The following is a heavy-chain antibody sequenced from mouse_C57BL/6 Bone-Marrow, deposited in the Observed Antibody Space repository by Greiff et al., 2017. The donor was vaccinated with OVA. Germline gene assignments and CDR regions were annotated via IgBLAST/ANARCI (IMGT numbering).Heavy chain of an antibody. J-gene: IGHJ1*03. CDR3: ARDGDGYYVWYFDV. V-gene: IGHV5-16*01. CDR2: INYDGSST. D-gene: IGHD2-3*01. Sequence: EVQRVESEGGLVQPGSSMKLSCTASGFTFSDYYMAWVRQVPEKGLEWVANINYDGSSTYYLDSLKSRFIISRDNAKNILYLQMSSLKSEDTATYYCARDGDGYYVWYFDVWGTGTTVTVSS. CDR1: GFTFSDYY.